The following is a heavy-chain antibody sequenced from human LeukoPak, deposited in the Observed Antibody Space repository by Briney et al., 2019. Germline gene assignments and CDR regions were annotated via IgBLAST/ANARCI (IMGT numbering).Heavy chain of an antibody. CDR2: IYTRGST. D-gene: IGHD6-13*01. Sequence: PAETLSLTCTVSGGSISSYYGSWIRQPGGKGREWIGRIYTRGSTNYNPSLKSRVTMSVDTSQNQFSLKLSSVTAADTAVYYCARDRPYSSSWSDAFDLWGQGTMVTVSS. V-gene: IGHV4-4*07. CDR1: GGSISSYY. CDR3: ARDRPYSSSWSDAFDL. J-gene: IGHJ3*01.